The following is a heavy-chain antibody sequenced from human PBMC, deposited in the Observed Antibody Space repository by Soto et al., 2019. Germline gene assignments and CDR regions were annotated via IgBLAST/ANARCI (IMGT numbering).Heavy chain of an antibody. V-gene: IGHV3-9*01. CDR1: GFTFDDYA. CDR2: ISWNSGSI. D-gene: IGHD3-9*01. Sequence: EVQLVESGGGLVQPGRSLRLSCAASGFTFDDYAMHWVRQAPGKGLEWVSGISWNSGSIGYADSVKGRFTISRDNAKNSLYLQMNSLRAADTALYYCAITAIKTYYDILTGYSPRRFDYWGQGTLVTVSS. CDR3: AITAIKTYYDILTGYSPRRFDY. J-gene: IGHJ4*02.